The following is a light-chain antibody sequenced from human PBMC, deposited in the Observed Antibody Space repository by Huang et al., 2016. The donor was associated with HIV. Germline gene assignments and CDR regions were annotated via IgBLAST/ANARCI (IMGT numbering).Light chain of an antibody. Sequence: EIVLTQSPVTLSLSPGNRATLSCRASQSVGTYLAWYQQKSGQAPRLLIYDASNRAAGSPARFSGSGSQTDFTHALDSLDPEDFATQHCQQRSKWPLAFGGGTKVEMK. CDR3: QQRSKWPLA. CDR2: DAS. CDR1: QSVGTY. V-gene: IGKV3-11*01. J-gene: IGKJ4*01.